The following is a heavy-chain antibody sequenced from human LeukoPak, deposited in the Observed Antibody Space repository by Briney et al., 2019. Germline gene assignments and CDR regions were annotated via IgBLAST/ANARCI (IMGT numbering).Heavy chain of an antibody. CDR2: TYYRSTWYN. CDR3: ARRLTQYDCFDP. CDR1: GDSVSSNSVT. Sequence: SQTLSLTCAISGDSVSSNSVTWYWIRQSPSRGLEWLGRTYYRSTWYNDYAVSVRGRITVNPDTSKNQFSLHLNSVTPEDTAVYYCARRLTQYDCFDPWGQGILVTVSS. J-gene: IGHJ5*02. V-gene: IGHV6-1*01. D-gene: IGHD2-2*01.